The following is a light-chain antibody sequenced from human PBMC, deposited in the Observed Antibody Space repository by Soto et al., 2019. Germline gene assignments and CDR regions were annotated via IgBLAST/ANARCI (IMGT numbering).Light chain of an antibody. V-gene: IGKV4-1*01. J-gene: IGKJ1*01. Sequence: DIVMTQSPDSLAVSLGERATINCKSSQSVLYSSNNKNYLGCYQQKPGQPPKLLIYWASTRESGVPDRFRGSGSGTDFTLTISSLQAEDVAVYYCQQYYSTPLTFGQGTKVEIK. CDR3: QQYYSTPLT. CDR2: WAS. CDR1: QSVLYSSNNKNY.